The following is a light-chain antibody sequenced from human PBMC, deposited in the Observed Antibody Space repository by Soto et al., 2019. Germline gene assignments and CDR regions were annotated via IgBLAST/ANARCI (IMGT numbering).Light chain of an antibody. CDR1: QSITSSQ. V-gene: IGKV3-20*01. CDR2: GAS. J-gene: IGKJ4*01. Sequence: EIVLTQSPGTLSLSPGERATLSCRASQSITSSQLAWYQHRPGQAPRLLTYGASSRASGIPDRFSGSGSGTDFTLTISRLESEDFAEYYCQQYGSSPFTFGGGTKVEIK. CDR3: QQYGSSPFT.